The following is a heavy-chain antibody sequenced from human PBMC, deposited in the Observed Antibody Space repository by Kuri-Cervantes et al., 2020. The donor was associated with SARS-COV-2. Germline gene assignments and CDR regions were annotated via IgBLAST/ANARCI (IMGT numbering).Heavy chain of an antibody. CDR1: GGSISSSSYY. D-gene: IGHD7-27*01. CDR3: ARPFNWESTHAFDI. Sequence: SETLSLTCTVSGGSISSSSYYWGWIRQPPGKGLEWIGSIYHSGSTYYNPSLKSRVTISVDTSKNQFSLKLSSVTAADPAVYYCARPFNWESTHAFDIWGQGTMVTVSS. J-gene: IGHJ3*02. V-gene: IGHV4-39*07. CDR2: IYHSGST.